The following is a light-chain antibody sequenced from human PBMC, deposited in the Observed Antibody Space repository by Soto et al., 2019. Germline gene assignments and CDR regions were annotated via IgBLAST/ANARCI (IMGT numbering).Light chain of an antibody. CDR3: MQALQTPPA. Sequence: DIVMTQSPLYLPVTPGEPASISCISSQSLLYINGYNYLDCYVQKPGQSPQLLVCKGSDRASGGXAXSSGCGSGTNFTLKISRVEAEDVGIYYCMQALQTPPAFGQGTKVEIK. V-gene: IGKV2-28*01. CDR1: QSLLYINGYNY. J-gene: IGKJ1*01. CDR2: KGS.